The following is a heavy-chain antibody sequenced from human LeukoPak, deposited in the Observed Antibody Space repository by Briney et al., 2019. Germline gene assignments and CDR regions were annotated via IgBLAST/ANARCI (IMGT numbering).Heavy chain of an antibody. Sequence: GGSLRLSCAASGFTSSIYGMHWARQAPGKGLEWVAVISSDGREEDYADSVRGRFTISRDNSRDTLYLQMSSLRPEDAAVYYCRAATKNRGYYFDHWGQGTLVTVSS. CDR1: GFTSSIYG. CDR2: ISSDGREE. D-gene: IGHD1-14*01. V-gene: IGHV3-30*03. CDR3: RAATKNRGYYFDH. J-gene: IGHJ4*02.